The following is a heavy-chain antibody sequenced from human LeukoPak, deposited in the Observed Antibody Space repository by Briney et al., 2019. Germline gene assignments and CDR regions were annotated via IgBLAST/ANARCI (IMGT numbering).Heavy chain of an antibody. V-gene: IGHV3-30-3*01. J-gene: IGHJ4*02. D-gene: IGHD5-18*01. CDR3: ARDLYSYGHFDY. CDR2: ISYDGSNK. Sequence: GRSLRLSCAASGFTFSNYAMHWVRQAPGKGLEWVAVISYDGSNKYYADSVKGRFTISRDNSKNTLNLQMNSLRAEDTAVYYCARDLYSYGHFDYWGQGTLVTVSS. CDR1: GFTFSNYA.